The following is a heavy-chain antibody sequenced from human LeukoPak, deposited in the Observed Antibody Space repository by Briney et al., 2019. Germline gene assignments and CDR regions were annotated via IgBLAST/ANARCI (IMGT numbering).Heavy chain of an antibody. V-gene: IGHV1-2*02. CDR3: AGYGSGSYQKAAFDI. CDR1: GYTFTGYY. Sequence: GASVKVSCKASGYTFTGYYMHWVRQAPGQGLEWMGWINPNSGGTNYAQKFQGRVTMTRGTSISTAYMELSRLRSDDTAVYYCAGYGSGSYQKAAFDIWGQGTMVTVSS. J-gene: IGHJ3*02. D-gene: IGHD3-10*01. CDR2: INPNSGGT.